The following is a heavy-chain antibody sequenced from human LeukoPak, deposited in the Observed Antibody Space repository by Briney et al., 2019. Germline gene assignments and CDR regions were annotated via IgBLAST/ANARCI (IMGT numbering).Heavy chain of an antibody. CDR2: ISYDGSNK. CDR1: GFTFSSYA. D-gene: IGHD4-23*01. V-gene: IGHV3-30-3*01. J-gene: IGHJ4*02. CDR3: ARVEETTVVY. Sequence: PGGSLRLSGAASGFTFSSYAMHWVRQAPGKGLEWVAVISYDGSNKYYADSVKGRFTISRDNSKNTLYLQMNSLRAEDTAVYYCARVEETTVVYWGQGTLVTVSS.